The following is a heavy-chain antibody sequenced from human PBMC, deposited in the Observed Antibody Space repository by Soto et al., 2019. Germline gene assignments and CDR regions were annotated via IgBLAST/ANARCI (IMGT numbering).Heavy chain of an antibody. V-gene: IGHV1-46*01. CDR2: INPSGGST. Sequence: GXSVKVSCEAAGYTFTSYYMHWVRQAPGQGLEWMGIINPSGGSTSYAQKFQGRVTMTRDTSTSTVYMELSSLRSEDTAVYYCARDAGYCSSGYQLYFFDSWGLGTLVTVSS. CDR3: ARDAGYCSSGYQLYFFDS. J-gene: IGHJ4*02. D-gene: IGHD2-15*01. CDR1: GYTFTSYY.